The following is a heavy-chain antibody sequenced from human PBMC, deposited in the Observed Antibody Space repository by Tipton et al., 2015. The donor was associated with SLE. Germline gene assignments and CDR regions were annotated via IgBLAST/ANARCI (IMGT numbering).Heavy chain of an antibody. CDR1: GGTFSSYG. Sequence: QSGAEVKKPGSSVKVSCKASGGTFSSYGISWVRQAPGQGLEWMGGIIPIFATTNHAQKFQGRVTITADDSTNTAYMELSSLRSEDTAVYYCAGNPNCNYCLFDYWGQGTLVTVSS. V-gene: IGHV1-69*01. CDR3: AGNPNCNYCLFDY. D-gene: IGHD1-7*01. CDR2: IIPIFATT. J-gene: IGHJ4*02.